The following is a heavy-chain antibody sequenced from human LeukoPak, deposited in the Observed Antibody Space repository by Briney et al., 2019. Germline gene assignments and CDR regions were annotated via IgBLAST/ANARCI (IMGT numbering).Heavy chain of an antibody. CDR3: ARGGSYYDY. CDR1: GDSISSTTYY. CDR2: IYYSGST. D-gene: IGHD1-26*01. V-gene: IGHV4-61*05. Sequence: PSETLSLTCTVSGDSISSTTYYWGWLRQPPGKGLEWIGYIYYSGSTHYNPSLNSRVTISVDTSKNQFSLKLTSVTAADTAVYYCARGGSYYDYWGQGTLVTVSS. J-gene: IGHJ4*02.